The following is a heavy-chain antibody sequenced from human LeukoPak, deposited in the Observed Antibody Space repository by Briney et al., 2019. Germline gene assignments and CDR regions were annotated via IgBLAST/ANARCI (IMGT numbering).Heavy chain of an antibody. J-gene: IGHJ4*02. CDR3: AGSYYDFWSGYFN. Sequence: SETLSLTCTVSGGSISSYYWSWIRQPAGKGLEWIGRIYTSGSTNYNPSLKSRVTISVDTSKNQFSLKLSSVTAADTAVYYCAGSYYDFWSGYFNWGQGTLVTVSS. D-gene: IGHD3-3*01. V-gene: IGHV4-4*07. CDR2: IYTSGST. CDR1: GGSISSYY.